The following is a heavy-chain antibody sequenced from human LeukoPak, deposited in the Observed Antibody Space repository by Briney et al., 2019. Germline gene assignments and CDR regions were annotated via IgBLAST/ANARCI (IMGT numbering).Heavy chain of an antibody. D-gene: IGHD3-10*01. J-gene: IGHJ4*01. V-gene: IGHV1-2*06. Sequence: ASVKVSCKASGYTFTGYYMHWVRQAPGQGLEWMGRIDPNSGGTNYAQKFQGRVTMTRDTSISTAYMELSRLRSDDTAVYYCARDYYGSGSYSSWYFDYWGHGTLVTVSS. CDR3: ARDYYGSGSYSSWYFDY. CDR1: GYTFTGYY. CDR2: IDPNSGGT.